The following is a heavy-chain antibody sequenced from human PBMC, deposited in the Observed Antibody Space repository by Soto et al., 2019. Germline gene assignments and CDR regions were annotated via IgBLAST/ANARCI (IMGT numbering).Heavy chain of an antibody. CDR2: ISYDGSNK. CDR1: GFTFSSYA. D-gene: IGHD3-3*01. V-gene: IGHV3-30-3*01. CDR3: ARDPPCREWLICAAHYYGMDV. Sequence: HPGGSLRLSCAASGFTFSSYAMHWVRQAPGKGLEWVAVISYDGSNKYYADSVKGRFTISRDNSKNTLYLQMNSLRAEDTAVYYCARDPPCREWLICAAHYYGMDVWGQGTTVTVSS. J-gene: IGHJ6*02.